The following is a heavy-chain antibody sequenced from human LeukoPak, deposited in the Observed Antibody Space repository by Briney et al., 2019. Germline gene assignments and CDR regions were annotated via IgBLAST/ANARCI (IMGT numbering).Heavy chain of an antibody. J-gene: IGHJ4*02. CDR1: GGSISSYY. Sequence: PSETLSLTCTVSGGSISSYYWSWIRQPPGKGLEWIGYIYYSGSTNYNPSLKSRVTISVDTSKNQFSLKLSSVTAADTAVYYCARPQAGALRYWGQGTLVTVSS. D-gene: IGHD3-10*01. CDR2: IYYSGST. CDR3: ARPQAGALRY. V-gene: IGHV4-59*08.